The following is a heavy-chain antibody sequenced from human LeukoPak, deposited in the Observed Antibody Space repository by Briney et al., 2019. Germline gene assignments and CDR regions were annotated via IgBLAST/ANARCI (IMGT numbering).Heavy chain of an antibody. J-gene: IGHJ4*02. CDR3: ATDKVSGSGGFSDY. Sequence: ASVKVSCKASGGTFSSYAISWVRQAPGQGLEWMGRIIPILGIANYAQKFQGRVTITADKSTSTAYMELSSLRSEDTAVYYCATDKVSGSGGFSDYWGQGTLVTVSS. D-gene: IGHD3-10*01. V-gene: IGHV1-69*04. CDR2: IIPILGIA. CDR1: GGTFSSYA.